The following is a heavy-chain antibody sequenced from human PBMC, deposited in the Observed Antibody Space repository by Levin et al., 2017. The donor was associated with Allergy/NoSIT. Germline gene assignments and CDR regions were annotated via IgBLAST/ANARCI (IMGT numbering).Heavy chain of an antibody. D-gene: IGHD6-19*01. V-gene: IGHV3-33*01. Sequence: GGSLRLSCVASGFTFSSYAMHWVRQAPGKGLEWVAVICHDGSNKYYVDSVKGRFTISRDNSKNTMYLQMNSLRAEDTAVYYCAREIKERSGWDIYGYWGQGTLVTVSS. CDR2: ICHDGSNK. CDR3: AREIKERSGWDIYGY. J-gene: IGHJ4*02. CDR1: GFTFSSYA.